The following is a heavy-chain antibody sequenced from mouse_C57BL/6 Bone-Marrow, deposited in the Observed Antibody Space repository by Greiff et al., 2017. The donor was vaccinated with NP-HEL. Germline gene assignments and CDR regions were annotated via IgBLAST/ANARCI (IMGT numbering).Heavy chain of an antibody. CDR3: ASLTEGPFDY. V-gene: IGHV5-9*01. CDR1: GFTFSSYT. J-gene: IGHJ2*01. CDR2: ISGGGGNT. Sequence: EVNVVESGGGLVKPGGSLKLSCAASGFTFSSYTMSWVRQTPEKRLEWVATISGGGGNTYYPDSVKGRFTISGDNATNALYLQRSSLTSEDTALYYCASLTEGPFDYWGQGTTLTVSS. D-gene: IGHD1-1*01.